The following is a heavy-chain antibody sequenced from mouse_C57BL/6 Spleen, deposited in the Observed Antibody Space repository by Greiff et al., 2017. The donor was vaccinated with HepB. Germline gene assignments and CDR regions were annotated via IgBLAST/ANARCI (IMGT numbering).Heavy chain of an antibody. V-gene: IGHV5-9-1*02. CDR2: ISSGGDYI. CDR3: TRDQNSKNWYFDV. Sequence: EVQRVESGEGLVKPGGSLKLSCAASGFTFSSYAMSWVRQTPEKRLEWVAYISSGGDYIYYADTVKGRFTISRDNARNTLYLQMSSLKSEDTAMYYCTRDQNSKNWYFDVWGTGTTVTVSS. D-gene: IGHD2-5*01. CDR1: GFTFSSYA. J-gene: IGHJ1*03.